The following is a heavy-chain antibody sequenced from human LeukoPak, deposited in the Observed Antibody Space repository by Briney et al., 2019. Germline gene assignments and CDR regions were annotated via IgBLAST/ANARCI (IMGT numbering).Heavy chain of an antibody. Sequence: ASVKVSCKASGYTFTSYGISWVRQAPGQGLEWMGWISAYNGNTNYAQKLQGRVTMTTDTSTSTAYMELSSLRSEDTAVYYCASPGSTPDQSSFGYWGQGTLVTVSS. J-gene: IGHJ4*02. CDR2: ISAYNGNT. CDR3: ASPGSTPDQSSFGY. CDR1: GYTFTSYG. V-gene: IGHV1-18*01.